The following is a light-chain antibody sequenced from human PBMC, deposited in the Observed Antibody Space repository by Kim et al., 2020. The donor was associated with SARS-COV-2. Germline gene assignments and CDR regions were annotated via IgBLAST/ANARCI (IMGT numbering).Light chain of an antibody. J-gene: IGKJ1*01. CDR2: AAS. CDR3: QQSYNMPRT. Sequence: VSVGDRVTITCRASQNIGNYLNWYQQKEGKAPNLLIYAASILQSGVPPRISGSGSGTDFTLTISSLQPEDFATYYCQQSYNMPRTFGQGTKMDIK. V-gene: IGKV1-39*01. CDR1: QNIGNY.